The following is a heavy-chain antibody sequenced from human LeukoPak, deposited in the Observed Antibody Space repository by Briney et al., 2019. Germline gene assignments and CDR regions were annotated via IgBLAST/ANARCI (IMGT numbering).Heavy chain of an antibody. CDR3: ARAQAKYSSVSY. CDR2: TYYRSKWYN. V-gene: IGHV6-1*01. Sequence: SQTLSLTCAISGDSVSSNNGAWNWIRQSPSRGLEWLGRTYYRSKWYNDYAVSVKSRITINPDTSKNQFSLRLNSVTPEDAAVYYCARAQAKYSSVSYWGQGTLVTVSS. CDR1: GDSVSSNNGA. J-gene: IGHJ4*02. D-gene: IGHD6-19*01.